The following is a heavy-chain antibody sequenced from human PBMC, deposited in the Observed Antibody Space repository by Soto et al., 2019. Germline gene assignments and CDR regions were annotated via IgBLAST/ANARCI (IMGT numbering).Heavy chain of an antibody. CDR2: ISYDGSNK. CDR3: AKDYYYDNSRMGNYYYGMDV. D-gene: IGHD3-22*01. V-gene: IGHV3-30*18. Sequence: PGGSLRLSCAASGFTFGSYGIHWVRQAPGKGLEWVAVISYDGSNKYYADSVKGRCTISRDKSKNTLYLQMNSLRAEDTAVYYCAKDYYYDNSRMGNYYYGMDVWGQGTTVTVSS. J-gene: IGHJ6*02. CDR1: GFTFGSYG.